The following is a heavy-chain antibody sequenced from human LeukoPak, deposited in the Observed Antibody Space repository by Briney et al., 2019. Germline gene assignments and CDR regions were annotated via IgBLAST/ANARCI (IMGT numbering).Heavy chain of an antibody. D-gene: IGHD1-26*01. J-gene: IGHJ4*02. CDR2: IYYSGSS. Sequence: SETLSLTCTVSGGSISSGGYYWSWIRQHPGKGLEWIGYIYYSGSSYYNPSLKSRVTISVDTSKNQFSLKLSSVTAADTAVYYCARGDGSYLGNWGQGTLVTVSS. CDR3: ARGDGSYLGN. CDR1: GGSISSGGYY. V-gene: IGHV4-31*03.